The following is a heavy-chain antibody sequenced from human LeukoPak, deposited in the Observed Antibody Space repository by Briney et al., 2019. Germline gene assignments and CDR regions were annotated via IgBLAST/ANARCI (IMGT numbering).Heavy chain of an antibody. V-gene: IGHV3-74*01. Sequence: GGSLRLSCAASGFTFSSYWMHWVRQAPGKGLVLVSRIKSDGGTNYADSVKGRFTISRDNAKNTVSLQMNSLRAEDTGVYYCARAPSEIGGYYPEYFRHWGQGTLVTVSS. J-gene: IGHJ1*01. CDR3: ARAPSEIGGYYPEYFRH. D-gene: IGHD3-22*01. CDR2: IKSDGGT. CDR1: GFTFSSYW.